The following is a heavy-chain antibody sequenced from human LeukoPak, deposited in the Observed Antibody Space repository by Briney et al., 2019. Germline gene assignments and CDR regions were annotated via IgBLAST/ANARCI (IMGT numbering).Heavy chain of an antibody. D-gene: IGHD3-22*01. Sequence: GASVKVSCKASGYTFTSYGISWVRQAPGQGLEWMGWISAYNGNTNYAQKLQGRVTMTTDTSTSTAYMEPRSLRSDDTAVYYCARNPYYYDSSGYLENWGQGTLVTVSS. CDR1: GYTFTSYG. V-gene: IGHV1-18*01. J-gene: IGHJ4*02. CDR2: ISAYNGNT. CDR3: ARNPYYYDSSGYLEN.